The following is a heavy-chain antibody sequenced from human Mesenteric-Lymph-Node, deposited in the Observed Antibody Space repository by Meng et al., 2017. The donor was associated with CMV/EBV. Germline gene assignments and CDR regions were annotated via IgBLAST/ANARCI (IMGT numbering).Heavy chain of an antibody. D-gene: IGHD5-24*01. CDR2: INSNSGGT. V-gene: IGHV1-2*02. CDR3: ARGDRWAGPFDY. J-gene: IGHJ4*02. CDR1: GYSFSDYY. Sequence: ASVKVSCKASGYSFSDYYIHWVRQAPGQGLEWMGWINSNSGGTNYAQRFQGRVTMTRDTSIDTAYMELSRLRSDDTAVYFCARGDRWAGPFDYWGQGALVTVSS.